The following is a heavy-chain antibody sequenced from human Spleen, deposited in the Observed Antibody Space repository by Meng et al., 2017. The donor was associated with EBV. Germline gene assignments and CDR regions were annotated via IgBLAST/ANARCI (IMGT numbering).Heavy chain of an antibody. CDR2: INPSGGST. V-gene: IGHV1-46*01. CDR1: GYTFTSYN. Sequence: QVQLVQSGAVVKKPGASVKVSCKASGYTFTSYNIHWVRQAPGQGLEWMGIINPSGGSTTYAQKFQGRVTMTRDTSTSTVYLELSSLTSEDTAVYYCARSRRSSGWYYFDYWGQGTLVTVSS. CDR3: ARSRRSSGWYYFDY. J-gene: IGHJ4*02. D-gene: IGHD6-19*01.